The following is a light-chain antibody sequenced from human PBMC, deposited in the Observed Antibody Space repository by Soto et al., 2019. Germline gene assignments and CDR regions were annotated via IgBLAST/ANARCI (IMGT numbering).Light chain of an antibody. V-gene: IGKV1-27*01. CDR2: AAS. J-gene: IGKJ1*01. Sequence: DIQMTQSPSSLSASLGDRVTITCRASQGIGNYLAWYQLQPGKVPKLLIYAASTLQSGVPSRFGGSRSGTDCILPISSQQPEDVATYFCQKYESAPRTCGQGTKVEI. CDR3: QKYESAPRT. CDR1: QGIGNY.